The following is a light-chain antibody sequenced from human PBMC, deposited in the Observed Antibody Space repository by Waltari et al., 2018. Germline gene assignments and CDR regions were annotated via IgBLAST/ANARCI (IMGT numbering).Light chain of an antibody. CDR3: SAYRGSFTLV. V-gene: IGLV2-14*03. CDR1: SSDIGAYDN. Sequence: QSALTQPASVPGSPGQSLPISCPGTSSDIGAYDNVFWYQQHPGKAPKLMIYEVAKRPSGVSNRFSGSKSGYTASLTISGLQAEDEADYHCSAYRGSFTLVFGGGTKVTVL. J-gene: IGLJ3*02. CDR2: EVA.